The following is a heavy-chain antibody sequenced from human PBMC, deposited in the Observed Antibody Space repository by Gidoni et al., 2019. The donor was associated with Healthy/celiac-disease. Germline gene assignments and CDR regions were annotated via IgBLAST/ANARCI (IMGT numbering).Heavy chain of an antibody. CDR2: INPNSGGT. D-gene: IGHD2-15*01. J-gene: IGHJ6*03. Sequence: QVQLXXXGAEVKKPGAAVKVSCKAASYTFTGYYMHWVRQAPGQGLEWMGWINPNSGGTNYAQKFQVRVTMTRDTSISTAYMELSRLRSDDTAVXXXARDVGYCSGGSCYSYYYMDVWGKGT. CDR1: SYTFTGYY. V-gene: IGHV1-2*02. CDR3: ARDVGYCSGGSCYSYYYMDV.